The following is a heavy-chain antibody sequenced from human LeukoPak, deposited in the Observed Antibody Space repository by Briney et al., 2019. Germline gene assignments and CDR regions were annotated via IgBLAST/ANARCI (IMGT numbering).Heavy chain of an antibody. CDR2: ISYDGSNK. V-gene: IGHV3-30*04. J-gene: IGHJ4*02. D-gene: IGHD6-19*01. CDR3: ARVIEDAYSSGWTDAYDY. CDR1: GFTFSNYP. Sequence: GSLRLSCAASGFTFSNYPMHWVRQAPGKGLEWVAVISYDGSNKYYADSVKGRFTISRDNSKNTLYLQMNSLRTEDTAVYYCARVIEDAYSSGWTDAYDYWGQGTLVTVSS.